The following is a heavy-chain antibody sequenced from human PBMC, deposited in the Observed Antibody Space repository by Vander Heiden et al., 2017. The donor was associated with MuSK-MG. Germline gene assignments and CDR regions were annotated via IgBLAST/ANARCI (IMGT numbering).Heavy chain of an antibody. D-gene: IGHD3-3*01. CDR2: ISGSGGST. V-gene: IGHV3-23*01. CDR1: GFTFSSYA. Sequence: CAASGFTFSSYAMSWVRQAPGKGLEWVSAISGSGGSTYYADSVKGRFTISRDNSKNTLYLQMNSLRAEDTAVYYCAKPYYDFWSGYSSPDYYYYYMDVWGKGTTVTVSS. CDR3: AKPYYDFWSGYSSPDYYYYYMDV. J-gene: IGHJ6*03.